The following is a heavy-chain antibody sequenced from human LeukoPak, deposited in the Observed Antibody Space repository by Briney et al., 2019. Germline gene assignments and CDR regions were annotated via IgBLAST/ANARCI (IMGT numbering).Heavy chain of an antibody. Sequence: ASVKVSCKASGGTFSSYAISWVRQAPGQGLEWMGGIIPIFGTANYAQKFQGRVTITTDESTSTAYMELSSLRSEDTAVYYCARGRQQLVKCNWFDPWGQGTLVTVSS. CDR3: ARGRQQLVKCNWFDP. V-gene: IGHV1-69*05. J-gene: IGHJ5*02. CDR2: IIPIFGTA. D-gene: IGHD6-13*01. CDR1: GGTFSSYA.